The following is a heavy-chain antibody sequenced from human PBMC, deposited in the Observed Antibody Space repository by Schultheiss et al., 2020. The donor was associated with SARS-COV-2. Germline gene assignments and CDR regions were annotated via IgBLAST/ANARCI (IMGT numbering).Heavy chain of an antibody. Sequence: GGSLRLSCKASGYTFTSYYMHWVRQAPGQGLEWMGIINPSGGSTSYAQKFQGRVTMTRDTSTSTVYMELSSLRSEDTAVYYCARGGVVISYYYYGMDVWGQGTTVTVSS. CDR2: INPSGGST. J-gene: IGHJ6*02. CDR1: GYTFTSYY. D-gene: IGHD3-3*01. CDR3: ARGGVVISYYYYGMDV. V-gene: IGHV1-46*01.